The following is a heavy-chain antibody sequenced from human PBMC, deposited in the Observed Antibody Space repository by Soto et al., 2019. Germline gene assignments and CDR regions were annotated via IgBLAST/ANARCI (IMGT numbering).Heavy chain of an antibody. CDR3: ARDTDAILTGAPGGMDV. J-gene: IGHJ6*02. V-gene: IGHV4-59*01. CDR1: GGSISSYY. D-gene: IGHD3-9*01. CDR2: IHYSGST. Sequence: QVQLQESGPGLVKPSETLSLTCTVSGGSISSYYWSWIRQPPGKGLEWIGYIHYSGSTNYNPSLRSRVTISVDTSKNQFSLKLSSVTAADTAVYYCARDTDAILTGAPGGMDVWGQGTTVTVSS.